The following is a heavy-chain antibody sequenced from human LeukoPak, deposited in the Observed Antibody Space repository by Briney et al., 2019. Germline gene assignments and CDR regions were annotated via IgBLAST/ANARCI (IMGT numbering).Heavy chain of an antibody. CDR1: GGSISSSSYY. Sequence: PSETLSLTCTVSGGSISSSSYYWGWIRQPPGKGLEWIGSIYYSGSTYYNPSLKSRVTISVDTSKNQFSLKLSSVTAADTAVYYCARGLGNQGWNWFDPWGQGTLVTVSS. D-gene: IGHD1-26*01. CDR3: ARGLGNQGWNWFDP. CDR2: IYYSGST. J-gene: IGHJ5*02. V-gene: IGHV4-39*07.